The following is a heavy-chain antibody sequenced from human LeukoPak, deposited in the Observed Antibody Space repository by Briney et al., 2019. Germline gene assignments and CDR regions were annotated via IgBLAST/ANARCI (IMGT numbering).Heavy chain of an antibody. CDR2: IIPIFGTA. CDR3: ARRPSSGYYAFDI. V-gene: IGHV1-69*05. Sequence: SVKVSCKASRGTFSSYAISWVRQAPGQGLEWMGGIIPIFGTANDAQKFQGSVTITTDKSTSTANMELSSLRSEDTAVYSCARRPSSGYYAFDIWGQGTMVTVSS. D-gene: IGHD3-22*01. J-gene: IGHJ3*02. CDR1: RGTFSSYA.